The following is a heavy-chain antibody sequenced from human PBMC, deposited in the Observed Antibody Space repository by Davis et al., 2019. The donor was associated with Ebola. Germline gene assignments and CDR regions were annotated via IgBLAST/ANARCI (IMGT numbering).Heavy chain of an antibody. V-gene: IGHV3-30*03. CDR2: ISYDGSNK. Sequence: PGGSLRLSCAASGFTFSSYGMHWVRQAPGKGLEWVAVISYDGSNKYYADSVKGRFTISRDNSKNTLYLQMNSLRAEDTAVYYCARGYSSSWYGGNWFDPWGQGTLVTVSS. D-gene: IGHD6-13*01. CDR1: GFTFSSYG. J-gene: IGHJ5*02. CDR3: ARGYSSSWYGGNWFDP.